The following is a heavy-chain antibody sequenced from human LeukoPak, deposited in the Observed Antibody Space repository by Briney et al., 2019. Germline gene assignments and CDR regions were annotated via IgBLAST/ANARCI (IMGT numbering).Heavy chain of an antibody. CDR1: GYTFTGYY. CDR2: INPNSGGT. V-gene: IGHV1-2*02. Sequence: ASVKASCKASGYTFTGYYMHWVRQAPGQGLEWMGWINPNSGGTNYAQKFQGRVTMTRDTSISTAYMELSRLRSDDTAVYYCARGGAAAGIFGEYWGQGTLVTVSS. D-gene: IGHD6-13*01. CDR3: ARGGAAAGIFGEY. J-gene: IGHJ4*02.